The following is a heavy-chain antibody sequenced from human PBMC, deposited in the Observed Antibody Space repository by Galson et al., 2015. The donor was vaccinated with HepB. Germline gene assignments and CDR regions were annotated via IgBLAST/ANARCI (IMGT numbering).Heavy chain of an antibody. CDR1: GFTVSSNY. V-gene: IGHV3-66*01. J-gene: IGHJ6*02. CDR2: IYSGGST. CDR3: ARAILSLRIAVAGPVYGMDV. Sequence: SLRLSCAASGFTVSSNYMSWVRQAPGKGLEWVSVIYSGGSTYYADPVKGRFTISRDNSKNTLYLQMNSLRAEDTAVYYCARAILSLRIAVAGPVYGMDVWGQGTTVTVSS. D-gene: IGHD6-19*01.